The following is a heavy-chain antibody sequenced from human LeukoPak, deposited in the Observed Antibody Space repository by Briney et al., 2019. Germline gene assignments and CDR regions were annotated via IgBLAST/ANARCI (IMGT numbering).Heavy chain of an antibody. Sequence: ASVKVSCKASGYTFTSYGISWVRQAPGQGLEWMGWISAYNGNTNYAQKLQGRVTMTTDTSTSTAYMELRSLRSDDTAVYYCARVGYCSSTSCPPYYYYGMDVWGQGTTVTVSS. CDR1: GYTFTSYG. J-gene: IGHJ6*02. V-gene: IGHV1-18*01. CDR3: ARVGYCSSTSCPPYYYYGMDV. D-gene: IGHD2-2*01. CDR2: ISAYNGNT.